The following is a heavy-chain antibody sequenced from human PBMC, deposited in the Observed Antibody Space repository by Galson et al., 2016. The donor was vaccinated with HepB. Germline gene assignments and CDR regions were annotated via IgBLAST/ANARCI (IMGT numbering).Heavy chain of an antibody. V-gene: IGHV3-30*04. CDR1: GFSFRNYA. J-gene: IGHJ6*02. Sequence: SLRLSCAASGFSFRNYAMPWVRQAPGKGLEWVSVISSDGSDKYYADSVKGRFTISRDNSKNTLYLHMNGLRGEDTAVYFCARGPGNYNRGREHYYGMDVWGQGTTVTVSS. D-gene: IGHD3-10*01. CDR2: ISSDGSDK. CDR3: ARGPGNYNRGREHYYGMDV.